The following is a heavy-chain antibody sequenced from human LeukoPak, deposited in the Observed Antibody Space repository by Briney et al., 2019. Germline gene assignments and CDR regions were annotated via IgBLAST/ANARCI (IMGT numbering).Heavy chain of an antibody. Sequence: GGSLRLSCAASGFTFSSYSMNWVRQAPGKGLEWVSSISSSSSYIYYADSVKGRFTISRDNAKNSLYLQMNGLRAEDTAVYYCARDRVKYQLLGEFDYWGQGTLVTVSS. J-gene: IGHJ4*02. CDR1: GFTFSSYS. D-gene: IGHD2-2*01. CDR2: ISSSSSYI. CDR3: ARDRVKYQLLGEFDY. V-gene: IGHV3-21*01.